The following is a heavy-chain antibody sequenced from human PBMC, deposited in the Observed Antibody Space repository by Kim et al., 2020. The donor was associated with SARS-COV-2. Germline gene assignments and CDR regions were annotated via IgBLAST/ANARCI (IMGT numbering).Heavy chain of an antibody. CDR2: ISWDGGST. Sequence: GGSLRLSCAASGFTFDDYTMHWVRQAPGKGLEWVSLISWDGGSTYYADSVKGRFTISRDNSKNSLYLQMNSLRTEDTALYYCAKGQDDILTGYYFGGLDYWGQGTLVTVSS. V-gene: IGHV3-43*01. CDR1: GFTFDDYT. CDR3: AKGQDDILTGYYFGGLDY. D-gene: IGHD3-9*01. J-gene: IGHJ4*02.